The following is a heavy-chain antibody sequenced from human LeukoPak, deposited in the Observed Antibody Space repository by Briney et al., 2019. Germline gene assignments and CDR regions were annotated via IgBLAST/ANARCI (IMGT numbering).Heavy chain of an antibody. CDR1: GFTFSSYG. CDR3: ARFGSGGSGTPAHYFDY. V-gene: IGHV3-30*02. J-gene: IGHJ4*02. D-gene: IGHD2-15*01. CDR2: IRYDGSNK. Sequence: GGSLRLSCAASGFTFSSYGMHWVRQAPGKGLEWVAFIRYDGSNKYYADSVKGRFTISRGNSKNTLYLQMNSLRAEDTAVYYCARFGSGGSGTPAHYFDYWGQGTLVTVSS.